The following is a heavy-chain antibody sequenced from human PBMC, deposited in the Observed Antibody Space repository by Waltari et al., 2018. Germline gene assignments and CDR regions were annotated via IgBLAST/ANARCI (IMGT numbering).Heavy chain of an antibody. CDR3: ANTKLGIGFDS. Sequence: EVQVSQSGGGLVHPGGSLRLSCAASGFSFHSYAMAWVRQAPGKGLEWLSTSSAGSGRTYDAASWKGRFTISRDDSKNTLYLDMVSLRADDTAVYYCANTKLGIGFDSWGQGTLVTVSS. D-gene: IGHD7-27*01. V-gene: IGHV3-23*01. CDR1: GFSFHSYA. J-gene: IGHJ4*02. CDR2: SSAGSGRT.